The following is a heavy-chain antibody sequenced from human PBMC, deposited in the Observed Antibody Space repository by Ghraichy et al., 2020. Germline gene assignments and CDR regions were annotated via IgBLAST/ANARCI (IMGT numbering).Heavy chain of an antibody. CDR1: GGTISTTNYY. D-gene: IGHD3-22*01. V-gene: IGHV4-39*01. CDR3: ARHDSTTAEYYENSGTIYYFPY. J-gene: IGHJ4*02. CDR2: VYFTGNT. Sequence: SETLSLTCTVSGGTISTTNYYWGWIRQPPGKGLEWIGSVYFTGNTYYHPSLRSRVTISVDTSWNQFSLKLSSVTAADTAVYYCARHDSTTAEYYENSGTIYYFPYWGQGILVTVS.